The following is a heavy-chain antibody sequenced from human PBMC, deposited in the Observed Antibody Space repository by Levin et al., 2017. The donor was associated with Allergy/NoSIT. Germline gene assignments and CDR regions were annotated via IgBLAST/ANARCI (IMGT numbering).Heavy chain of an antibody. CDR1: GGSIRSSSYY. Sequence: SQTLSLTCTVSGGSIRSSSYYWGWIRQPPGKRLEWIGSIFYNGSTYYNSSLKSRVTISVDTSKNQFSLKLNSVTAADTAVYHCARWIQLWPIQTYAFDIWGQGTMVTVSS. D-gene: IGHD5-18*01. CDR3: ARWIQLWPIQTYAFDI. J-gene: IGHJ3*02. V-gene: IGHV4-39*01. CDR2: IFYNGST.